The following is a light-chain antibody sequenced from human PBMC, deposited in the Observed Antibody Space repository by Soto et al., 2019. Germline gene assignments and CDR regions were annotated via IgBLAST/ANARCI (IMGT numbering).Light chain of an antibody. CDR2: GAS. V-gene: IGKV3-20*01. J-gene: IGKJ1*01. CDR1: QSVSSSY. Sequence: EIVLTQSPGTLSLSLGERATLSCRASQSVSSSYLAWYQQKAGQAPRLLIYGASSRATGIPDRFSGSVSGTDFTLTIRRLEPEDFAVYYCQQYVSSPRTCGQGTKVEIK. CDR3: QQYVSSPRT.